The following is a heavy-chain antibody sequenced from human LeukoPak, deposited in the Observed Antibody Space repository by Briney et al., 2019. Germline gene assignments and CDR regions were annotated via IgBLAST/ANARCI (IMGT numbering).Heavy chain of an antibody. V-gene: IGHV3-30*03. CDR1: GFTFSSYG. J-gene: IGHJ4*02. CDR2: ISYDGSNK. Sequence: GRSLRLSCAASGFTFSSYGMHWVRQAPGKGLEWVAVISYDGSNKYYADSVKGRFTISRDNSKNTLYLQMNSLRAEDTAVYYCARGLLWFGELFLDYWGQGTLVTVSS. CDR3: ARGLLWFGELFLDY. D-gene: IGHD3-10*01.